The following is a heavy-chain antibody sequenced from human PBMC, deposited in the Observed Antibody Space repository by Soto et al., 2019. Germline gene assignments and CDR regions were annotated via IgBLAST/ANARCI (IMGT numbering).Heavy chain of an antibody. D-gene: IGHD1-7*01. V-gene: IGHV4-39*07. CDR1: GGSISSSSYY. CDR2: IYRTGST. J-gene: IGHJ4*02. Sequence: PSETLSLTCTVSGGSISSSSYYWGWIRQPPGKGLEWIGSIYRTGSTNYNPSLKSRVTISLDKSENQFSLKVTSLTAADTAVYYCASRDPGTSVDYWGQGTLVTVSS. CDR3: ASRDPGTSVDY.